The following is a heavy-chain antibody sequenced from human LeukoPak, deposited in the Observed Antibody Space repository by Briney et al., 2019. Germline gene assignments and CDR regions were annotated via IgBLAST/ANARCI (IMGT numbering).Heavy chain of an antibody. Sequence: PSETLSLTCTVSGGSISGYYWSWIRQPPGKGLEWIGYIYYSGSTNYNPSLKSRVTISLDTSKTQFSLKLSSVTAADTAVYYCARTPRMSYYDSSGYRYFDYWGQGTLVTVSS. CDR2: IYYSGST. V-gene: IGHV4-59*12. CDR1: GGSISGYY. CDR3: ARTPRMSYYDSSGYRYFDY. D-gene: IGHD3-22*01. J-gene: IGHJ4*02.